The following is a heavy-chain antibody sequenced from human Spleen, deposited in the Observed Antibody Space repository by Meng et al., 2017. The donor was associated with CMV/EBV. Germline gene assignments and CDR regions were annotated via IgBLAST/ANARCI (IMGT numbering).Heavy chain of an antibody. Sequence: SETLSLTCAVSGASISSYYWTWIRQPPGKGLEWIGYIYYTGYTNYNPSLKSRATISVDMSKNQFSLKLNSVTAADTAVYYCASGTYYCSTTSCYPDVWGQGTTVTVSS. D-gene: IGHD2-2*01. CDR2: IYYTGYT. CDR1: GASISSYY. J-gene: IGHJ6*02. V-gene: IGHV4-59*01. CDR3: ASGTYYCSTTSCYPDV.